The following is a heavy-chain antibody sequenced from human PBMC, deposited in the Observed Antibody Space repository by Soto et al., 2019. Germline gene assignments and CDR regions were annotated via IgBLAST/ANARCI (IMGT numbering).Heavy chain of an antibody. CDR3: ARDRTVTSYYYYYYGMDV. Sequence: SETLSLTCAVYGGSFSGYYWSWIRQPPGKGLEWIGEINHSGSTNYNPSLKSRVTISVDTSKNQFSLKLSSVTAADTAVYYCARDRTVTSYYYYYYGMDVWGQGTTVT. CDR2: INHSGST. D-gene: IGHD4-17*01. J-gene: IGHJ6*02. CDR1: GGSFSGYY. V-gene: IGHV4-34*01.